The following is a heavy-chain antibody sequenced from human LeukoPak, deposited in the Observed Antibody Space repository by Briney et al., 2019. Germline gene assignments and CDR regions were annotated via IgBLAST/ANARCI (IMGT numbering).Heavy chain of an antibody. Sequence: GASVKVSCKVSGDTLTELSTHWVRQAPGKGLEWMGGFDPEHGEMIYAQKLQGRVTMTEDRSTDTAYMELSCLRSEDTAVYYCATGGPWDLLKYWGQGTLVTVSS. CDR2: FDPEHGEM. D-gene: IGHD3-9*01. V-gene: IGHV1-24*01. CDR1: GDTLTELS. CDR3: ATGGPWDLLKY. J-gene: IGHJ4*02.